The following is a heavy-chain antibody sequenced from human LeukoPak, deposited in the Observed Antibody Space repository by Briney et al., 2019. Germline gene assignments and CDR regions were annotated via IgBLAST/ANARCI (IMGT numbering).Heavy chain of an antibody. CDR3: AREANPYYYYDSSGYPKHAFDI. J-gene: IGHJ3*02. V-gene: IGHV3-53*01. Sequence: TGGSLRLSCAASGFTVGSNYMSWVRQAPGKGLEWVSVIYSGGSTYYADSVKGRFTISRDNSKNTLYLQMNSLRAEDTAVYYCAREANPYYYYDSSGYPKHAFDIWGQGTMVTVSS. CDR1: GFTVGSNY. D-gene: IGHD3-22*01. CDR2: IYSGGST.